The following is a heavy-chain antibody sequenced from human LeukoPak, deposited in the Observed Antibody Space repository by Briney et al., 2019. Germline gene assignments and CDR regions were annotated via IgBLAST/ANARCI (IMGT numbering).Heavy chain of an antibody. CDR2: ISSNGGST. CDR1: GFTFSSYA. V-gene: IGHV3-64*02. D-gene: IGHD6-19*01. J-gene: IGHJ4*02. CDR3: ATARGSGWLPLDY. Sequence: GGSLRLSCGASGFTFSSYAMHWVRQAPGKGLEYVSAISSNGGSTYYADSVKGRFTISRDNSKNTLYLQMGSLRAEDMAVYYCATARGSGWLPLDYWGQGTLVTVSS.